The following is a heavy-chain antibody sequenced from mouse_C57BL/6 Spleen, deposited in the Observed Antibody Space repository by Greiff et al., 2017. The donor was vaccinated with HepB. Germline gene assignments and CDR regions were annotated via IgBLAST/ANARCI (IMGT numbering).Heavy chain of an antibody. V-gene: IGHV1-50*01. CDR3: ASITTAFDY. CDR1: GYTFTSYW. Sequence: VQLQQPGAELVKPGASVKLSCKASGYTFTSYWMQWVKQRPGQGLEWIGEIDPSDSYTNYNQKFKGKATLTVDTSSSTAYMQLSSLTSEDSAVYYCASITTAFDYWGQGTTLTVSS. J-gene: IGHJ2*01. D-gene: IGHD1-1*01. CDR2: IDPSDSYT.